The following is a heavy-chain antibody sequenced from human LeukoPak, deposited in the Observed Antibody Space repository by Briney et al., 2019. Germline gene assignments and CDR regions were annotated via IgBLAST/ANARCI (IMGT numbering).Heavy chain of an antibody. J-gene: IGHJ4*02. CDR3: AIQKADLITMIRGILAF. CDR2: IKQDGSEK. D-gene: IGHD3-10*01. Sequence: QPGGSLRLSCVTSGFSFSQFWMSWVRQTPGKGLEWVASIKQDGSEKYYVDSVKGRFTISRDNAKNSLSLQMNSLRAEDTAVYYCAIQKADLITMIRGILAFWGQGTLVTVSS. CDR1: GFSFSQFW. V-gene: IGHV3-7*01.